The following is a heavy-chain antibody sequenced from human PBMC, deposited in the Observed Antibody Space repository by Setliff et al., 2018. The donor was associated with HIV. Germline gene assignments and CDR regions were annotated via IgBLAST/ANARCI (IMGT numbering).Heavy chain of an antibody. D-gene: IGHD3-9*01. CDR2: TYSSGST. CDR1: GGSISSDTYH. J-gene: IGHJ5*02. Sequence: SETLSLTCTVSGGSISSDTYHYSWIRQPAGKGLEWIGQTYSSGSTKCNPSLKSRVTISEDTSKNQFSLKVNSVTAADTAMYFCARRADRFDLWGQGTLVTVSS. CDR3: ARRADRFDL. V-gene: IGHV4-61*09.